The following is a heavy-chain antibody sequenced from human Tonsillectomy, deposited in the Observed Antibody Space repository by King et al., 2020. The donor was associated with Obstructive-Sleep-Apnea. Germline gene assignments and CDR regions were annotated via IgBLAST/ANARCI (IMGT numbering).Heavy chain of an antibody. Sequence: VQLVESGGGLVQPGGSLRLSCAASGFSFSSEWMSWVRQAPGKGLEWVASINQDGSQKDYVDSVKGRCTISRDNAKNSLYLEMSGLRAEDTATYYCAVGALWGQGTLVTVSS. CDR3: AVGAL. J-gene: IGHJ4*02. CDR2: INQDGSQK. D-gene: IGHD4/OR15-4a*01. V-gene: IGHV3-7*01. CDR1: GFSFSSEW.